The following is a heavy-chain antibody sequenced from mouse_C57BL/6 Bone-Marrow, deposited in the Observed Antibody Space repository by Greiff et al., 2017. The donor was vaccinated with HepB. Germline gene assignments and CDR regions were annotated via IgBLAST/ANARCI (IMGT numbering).Heavy chain of an antibody. Sequence: VQLQQSGAELVKPGASVKLSCTASGFNIKDYYMHWVKQRTEQGLEWIGRIDPEDGETNYAPKFQGKATITADTPSNTAYLQLSSLTSEDTAVYYCARQDGSSYYYAMDYWGQGTSVTVSS. V-gene: IGHV14-2*01. CDR3: ARQDGSSYYYAMDY. CDR1: GFNIKDYY. CDR2: IDPEDGET. D-gene: IGHD1-1*01. J-gene: IGHJ4*01.